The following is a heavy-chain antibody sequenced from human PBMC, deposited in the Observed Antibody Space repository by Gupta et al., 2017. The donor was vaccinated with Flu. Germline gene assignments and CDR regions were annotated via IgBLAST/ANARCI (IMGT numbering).Heavy chain of an antibody. J-gene: IGHJ4*02. V-gene: IGHV3-21*01. CDR3: ARLQYGDYGSFDY. Sequence: MNWVRQAPGKGLEWVSSIDSSTSYIYYADSVRGRFTISRDNAKNSLYLQMNSLRAEDTAVYYCARLQYGDYGSFDYWGQGTLVTVSS. D-gene: IGHD4-17*01. CDR2: IDSSTSYI.